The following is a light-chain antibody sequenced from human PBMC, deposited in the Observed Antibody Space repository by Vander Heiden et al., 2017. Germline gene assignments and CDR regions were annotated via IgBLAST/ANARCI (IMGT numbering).Light chain of an antibody. Sequence: QSGLTQPPSPSGTPGQRVTISCSGSSPNVGSNTVHCYQPFTGTAPKLLIYSNNQRPSGVPDRCSGSKSGTSASMAIIGLQSEDEADYYCAAWDDSLNGWVFGGGTKLTVL. V-gene: IGLV1-44*01. CDR3: AAWDDSLNGWV. CDR1: SPNVGSNT. J-gene: IGLJ3*02. CDR2: SNN.